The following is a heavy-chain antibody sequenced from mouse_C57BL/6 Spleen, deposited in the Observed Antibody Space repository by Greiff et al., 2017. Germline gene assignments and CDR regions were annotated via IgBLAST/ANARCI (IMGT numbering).Heavy chain of an antibody. V-gene: IGHV2-5*01. J-gene: IGHJ2*01. CDR3: AKNEGDYLYDFDY. CDR2: IWRGGST. Sequence: QVQLQQSGPGLVQPSQSLSITCTVSGFSLTSYGVHWVRQSPGKGLEWLGVIWRGGSTDYNAAFMSRLSITKDNSKSQVFVKMNSLQADDTAIYYCAKNEGDYLYDFDYWGHGTTLTVAS. CDR1: GFSLTSYG. D-gene: IGHD5-5*01.